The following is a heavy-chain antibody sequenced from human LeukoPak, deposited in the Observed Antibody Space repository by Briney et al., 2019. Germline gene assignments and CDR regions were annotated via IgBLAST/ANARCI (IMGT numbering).Heavy chain of an antibody. CDR3: ARDAGSGSLSQFDY. D-gene: IGHD3-10*01. V-gene: IGHV4-59*01. CDR1: GGSISSYY. Sequence: SETLSPTCTVSGGSISSYYWSWIRQPPGKGLEWIGYIYYSGSTNYNPSLKSRVTISVDTSKNQISLKLSSVTAADTAVYYCARDAGSGSLSQFDYWGQGTLVTVSS. CDR2: IYYSGST. J-gene: IGHJ4*02.